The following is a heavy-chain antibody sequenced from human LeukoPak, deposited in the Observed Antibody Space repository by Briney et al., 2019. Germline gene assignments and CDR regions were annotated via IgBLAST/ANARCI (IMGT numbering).Heavy chain of an antibody. D-gene: IGHD6-19*01. J-gene: IGHJ4*02. V-gene: IGHV1-2*06. CDR2: INPNSGGT. CDR1: GYTFTGYY. Sequence: ASVKVSCKASGYTFTGYYMHWVRQAPGQGLEWMGRINPNSGGTNYAQKFQGRVTMTRDTSISTAYMELSSLRSEDTAVYYCARRRYSSGWYEIVNWGQGTLVTVSS. CDR3: ARRRYSSGWYEIVN.